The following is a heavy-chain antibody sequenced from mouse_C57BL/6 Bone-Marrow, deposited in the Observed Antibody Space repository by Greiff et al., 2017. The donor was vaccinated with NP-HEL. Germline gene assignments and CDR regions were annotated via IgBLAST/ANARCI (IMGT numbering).Heavy chain of an antibody. CDR1: GYTFTSYR. D-gene: IGHD2-2*01. CDR2: IHPNSGST. Sequence: VQLQQPGAELVKPGASVKLSCKASGYTFTSYRMHWVKQRPGQGLEWIGMIHPNSGSTNYNEKFKSKATLTVDKSSSTAYMQLSSLTSEDSAVYYCARGLLWLRRRDYYAMDYWGQGTSVTVSS. V-gene: IGHV1-64*01. CDR3: ARGLLWLRRRDYYAMDY. J-gene: IGHJ4*01.